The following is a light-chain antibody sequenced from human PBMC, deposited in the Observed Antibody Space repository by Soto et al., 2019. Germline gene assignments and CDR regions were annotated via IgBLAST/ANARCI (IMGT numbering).Light chain of an antibody. CDR1: QSISSY. Sequence: DIQMTQSPSSLSASVGDRVTITCRASQSISSYLIWYQQKPGKAPKLLIYAASSLQSGVPSRFSGSGSGTDFTLTISSLQPEDFATYYCQQSYSTRWTFGQGTKVEIK. CDR3: QQSYSTRWT. CDR2: AAS. J-gene: IGKJ1*01. V-gene: IGKV1-39*01.